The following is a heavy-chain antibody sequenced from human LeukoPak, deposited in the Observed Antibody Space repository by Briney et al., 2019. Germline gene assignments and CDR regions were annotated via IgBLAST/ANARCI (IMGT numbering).Heavy chain of an antibody. V-gene: IGHV1-18*01. CDR2: ISPYNGNT. CDR1: GYSFTNYV. D-gene: IGHD6-13*01. Sequence: EASVKVSCKASGYSFTNYVINWVRQVPGQGLEWIGWISPYNGNTDYAQKLQGRVTLTTDTSTSTAYMELRSLRSDDTAVYYCARPGTSWYTTYYSDSWGQGTLVTVSS. J-gene: IGHJ4*02. CDR3: ARPGTSWYTTYYSDS.